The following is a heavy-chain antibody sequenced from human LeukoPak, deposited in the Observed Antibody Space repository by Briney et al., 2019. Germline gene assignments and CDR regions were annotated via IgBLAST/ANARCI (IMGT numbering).Heavy chain of an antibody. D-gene: IGHD2-2*01. V-gene: IGHV4-38-2*02. Sequence: SETLSLTCTVSGYSISSGYYWGWIRQPPGKGLEWIGSIYHSGGTYYNPSLKSRVTISVDTSKNQFSLKLSSVTAADTAVYYCARGYLPLAYFDYWGQGTLVTVSS. CDR2: IYHSGGT. CDR1: GYSISSGYY. J-gene: IGHJ4*02. CDR3: ARGYLPLAYFDY.